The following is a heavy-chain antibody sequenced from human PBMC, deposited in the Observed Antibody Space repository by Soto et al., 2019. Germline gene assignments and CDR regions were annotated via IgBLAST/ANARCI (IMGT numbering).Heavy chain of an antibody. CDR1: GGSVSSGSYY. V-gene: IGHV4-61*01. D-gene: IGHD6-19*01. CDR3: ASLSAAWFGP. J-gene: IGHJ5*02. Sequence: PSETLSLTCTVSGGSVSSGSYYWGWIRQPPGKGLEWIGYIYHSGCTNYHPPLKSRVTISVDTSKNQFSLSLTSVTATDTAVYYCASLSAAWFGPWGQRTLVTVSS. CDR2: IYHSGCT.